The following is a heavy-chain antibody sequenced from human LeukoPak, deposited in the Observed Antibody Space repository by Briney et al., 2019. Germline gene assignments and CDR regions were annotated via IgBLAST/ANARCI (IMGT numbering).Heavy chain of an antibody. J-gene: IGHJ4*02. Sequence: ASVKVSCKASGYTFTSYAMNWVRQAPGQGLEWMGWISAYNGNTNYAQKLQGRVTMTTDTSTTTAYMELRSLRSDDSAVYYCARDLGVAGRIDYWGQGTLVTVSS. CDR2: ISAYNGNT. D-gene: IGHD6-19*01. V-gene: IGHV1-18*01. CDR3: ARDLGVAGRIDY. CDR1: GYTFTSYA.